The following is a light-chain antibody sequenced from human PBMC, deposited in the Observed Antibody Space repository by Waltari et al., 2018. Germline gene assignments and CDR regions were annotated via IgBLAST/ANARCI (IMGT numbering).Light chain of an antibody. V-gene: IGKV3-15*01. CDR2: GAS. CDR1: QSLSSN. CDR3: QQYSEWPYT. J-gene: IGKJ2*01. Sequence: EIVMTQSPATLSVSPGERATLSCRASQSLSSNLAWYQHKPGQPPRLLVYGASTRATGCPARFSGSGSGTEFTLTISSLQSEDFAVYYCQQYSEWPYTFGQGTKLEIK.